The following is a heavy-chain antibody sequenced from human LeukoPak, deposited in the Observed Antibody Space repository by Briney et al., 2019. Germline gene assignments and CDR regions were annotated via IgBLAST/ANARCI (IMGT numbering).Heavy chain of an antibody. CDR2: MNPNSGNT. V-gene: IGHV1-8*01. J-gene: IGHJ4*02. CDR1: GYTFTSYD. CDR3: ARDHTAMVPRGFDY. Sequence: ASVKVSCKASGYTFTSYDINWVRQATGQGLEWMGWMNPNSGNTGYAQKFQGRVTMTRNTSISTAYMELSSLRSEDTAVYYCARDHTAMVPRGFDYWGQGTLVTVSS. D-gene: IGHD5-18*01.